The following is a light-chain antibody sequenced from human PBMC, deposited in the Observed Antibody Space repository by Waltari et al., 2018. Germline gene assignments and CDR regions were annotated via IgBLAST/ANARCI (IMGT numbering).Light chain of an antibody. CDR3: QTGGHGTWV. CDR1: SRHTNNI. Sequence: QLVLTQSPSASAPLAAPAKLTCTLSSRHTNNILAWHQQHPKRGPRHLMKVNSNGSHNKGDKIPERFPGSSSGAERYLTTSGLQSEDEADYYCQTGGHGTWVFGGGTKLTVL. V-gene: IGLV4-69*01. CDR2: VNSNGSH. J-gene: IGLJ3*02.